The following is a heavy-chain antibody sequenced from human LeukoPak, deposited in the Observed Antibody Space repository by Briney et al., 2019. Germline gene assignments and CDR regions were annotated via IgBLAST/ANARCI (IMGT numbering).Heavy chain of an antibody. Sequence: SETLSLTCAVSDGSISSYYWSWIRQPAGKGLEWIGRIYTSGSTNYNPSLKSRVTMSVDTSKNQFSLKLSSVTAADTAVYYCARDDGYCSSTSCYNYYYYMDAWGKGTTVTVSS. V-gene: IGHV4-4*07. CDR1: DGSISSYY. D-gene: IGHD2-2*02. CDR2: IYTSGST. CDR3: ARDDGYCSSTSCYNYYYYMDA. J-gene: IGHJ6*03.